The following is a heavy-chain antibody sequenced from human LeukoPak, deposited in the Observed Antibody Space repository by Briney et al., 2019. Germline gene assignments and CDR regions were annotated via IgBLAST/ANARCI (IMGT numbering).Heavy chain of an antibody. CDR3: ARGANYYDSSGVFY. V-gene: IGHV3-30*01. CDR1: GFTFSSYA. CDR2: ISYDGSNK. D-gene: IGHD3-22*01. J-gene: IGHJ4*02. Sequence: PGGSLRLSCAASGFTFSSYAMHWVRQAPGKGLEWVAVISYDGSNKYYADSVKGRFTISRDNSKNTLYLQMNSPRAEDTAVYYCARGANYYDSSGVFYWGQGTLVTVSS.